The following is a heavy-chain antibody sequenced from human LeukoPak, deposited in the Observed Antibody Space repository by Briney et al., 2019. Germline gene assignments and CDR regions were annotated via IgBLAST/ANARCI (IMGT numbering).Heavy chain of an antibody. CDR3: ARDQRVRGVHYCYGMDV. J-gene: IGHJ6*02. V-gene: IGHV4-4*07. Sequence: SETLSLTCTVSGGSISSYYWSWIRQPAGKGLEWIGRIYTSGSTNYNPSLKSRVTMSVDTSKNQFSLKLSSVTAADTAVYYCARDQRVRGVHYCYGMDVWGQGTTVTVSS. CDR1: GGSISSYY. D-gene: IGHD3-10*01. CDR2: IYTSGST.